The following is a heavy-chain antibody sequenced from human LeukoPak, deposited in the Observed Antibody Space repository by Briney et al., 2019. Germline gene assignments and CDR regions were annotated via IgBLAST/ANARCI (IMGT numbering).Heavy chain of an antibody. CDR3: ARGDPGIAAAGPPGY. CDR2: INPNSGGT. J-gene: IGHJ4*02. Sequence: ASVKVSCKASGYTFTGYYMHWVRQAPGQGLEWMGWINPNSGGTNYAQKFQGRVTMTRDTSISIAYMELSRLRSDDTAVYYCARGDPGIAAAGPPGYWGQGTLVTVSS. CDR1: GYTFTGYY. D-gene: IGHD6-13*01. V-gene: IGHV1-2*02.